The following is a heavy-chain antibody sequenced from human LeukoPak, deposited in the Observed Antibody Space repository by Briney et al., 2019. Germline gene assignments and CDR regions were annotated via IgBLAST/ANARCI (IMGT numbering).Heavy chain of an antibody. D-gene: IGHD3-22*01. V-gene: IGHV4-59*08. CDR3: ASSYYYDSSGYYGVFDY. Sequence: SETLSLTCAVYGGSFSGYYWSWIRQPPGKGLEWIGYIYYSGSTNYNPSLKSRVTISVDTSKNQFSLKLSSVTAADTAVYYCASSYYYDSSGYYGVFDYWGQGTLVTVSS. CDR2: IYYSGST. CDR1: GGSFSGYY. J-gene: IGHJ4*02.